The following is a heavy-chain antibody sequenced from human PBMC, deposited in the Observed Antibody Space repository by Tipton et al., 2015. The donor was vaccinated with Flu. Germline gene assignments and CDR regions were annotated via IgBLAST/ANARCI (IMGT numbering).Heavy chain of an antibody. CDR2: ISSTGGTT. V-gene: IGHV3-23*01. CDR3: TRSLDY. J-gene: IGHJ4*02. Sequence: SLRLSCAASGFIFRSYAISWVRQAPGKGLEWVSTISSTGGTTYYPDSVKGRLTISRDNSKNILYLQMNSLRAEDTAVYYCTRSLDYWGQGTLVTVSS. CDR1: GFIFRSYA.